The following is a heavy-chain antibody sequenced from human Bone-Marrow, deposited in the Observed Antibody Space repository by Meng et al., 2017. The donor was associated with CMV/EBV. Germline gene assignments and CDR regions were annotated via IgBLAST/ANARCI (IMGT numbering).Heavy chain of an antibody. D-gene: IGHD2-21*02. CDR1: GFTFSSSW. J-gene: IGHJ4*02. Sequence: GESLKISCAASGFTFSSSWMHWVCQAPGKGLEWVSYISSSGSTIYYADSVKGRFTISRDNAKNSLYLQMNSLRAEDTAVYYCARGDLTLDYWGQGTLVTVSS. CDR2: ISSSGSTI. CDR3: ARGDLTLDY. V-gene: IGHV3-48*04.